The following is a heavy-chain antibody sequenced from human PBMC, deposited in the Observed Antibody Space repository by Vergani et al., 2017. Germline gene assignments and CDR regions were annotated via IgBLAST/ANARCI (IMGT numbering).Heavy chain of an antibody. CDR3: ARDGHYYDSSGYAYYYYARDV. J-gene: IGHJ6*02. D-gene: IGHD3-22*01. CDR1: GYTFTSSA. V-gene: IGHV7-4-1*02. CDR2: INTNTGNP. Sequence: QVQLVQSGSELKKPGASVKVSCKASGYTFTSSALNWVRQAPGQGLEWMGWINTNTGNPTYAQGFTGRFVFSLDTSVSTAYLQISSLKAEDTAVYYCARDGHYYDSSGYAYYYYARDVWGQGTTVTVSS.